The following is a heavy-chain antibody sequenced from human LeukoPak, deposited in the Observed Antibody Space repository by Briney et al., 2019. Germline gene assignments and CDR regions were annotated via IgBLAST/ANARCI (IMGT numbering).Heavy chain of an antibody. CDR1: GGSISSSSYY. CDR2: IYYSGST. CDR3: ARHFGYGGNSEFDY. J-gene: IGHJ4*02. V-gene: IGHV4-39*01. D-gene: IGHD4-23*01. Sequence: SETLSLTCTVSGGSISSSSYYWGWIRQPPGKGLEWIGSIYYSGSTYYNPSLKSRVTISVDTSKNQFSLKLSSVTAADTAVYYCARHFGYGGNSEFDYWGQGTLVTVSS.